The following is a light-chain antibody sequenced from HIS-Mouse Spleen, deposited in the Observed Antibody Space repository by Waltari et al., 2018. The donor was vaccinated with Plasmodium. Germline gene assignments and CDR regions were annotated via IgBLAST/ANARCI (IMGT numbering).Light chain of an antibody. CDR2: EVS. J-gene: IGLJ2*01. V-gene: IGLV2-14*01. Sequence: QSALTQPASASGSPGQSITISCTGTRSDVGGYNYVPWYQQHPGKAPKLMIYEVSNRPSGVSNRFSGSKSGNTASLTISGLQAEDEADYYCSSYTSSSTLVFGGGTKLTVL. CDR3: SSYTSSSTLV. CDR1: RSDVGGYNY.